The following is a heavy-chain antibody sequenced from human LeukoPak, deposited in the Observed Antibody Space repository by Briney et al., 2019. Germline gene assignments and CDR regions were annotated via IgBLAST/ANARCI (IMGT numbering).Heavy chain of an antibody. V-gene: IGHV4-59*08. CDR1: GGSFSGYY. Sequence: PSETLSLTCAVYGGSFSGYYWSWIRQPPGKGLEWIGYIYYSGTTNYNPSLKSRVTMSVDTSKNQFSLKLSSVTAADTAVYYCARRRSIAAAIDYWGQGTLVTVSS. J-gene: IGHJ4*02. D-gene: IGHD6-13*01. CDR2: IYYSGTT. CDR3: ARRRSIAAAIDY.